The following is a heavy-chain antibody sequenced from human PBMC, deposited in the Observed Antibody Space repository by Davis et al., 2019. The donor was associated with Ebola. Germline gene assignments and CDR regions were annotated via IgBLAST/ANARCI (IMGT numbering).Heavy chain of an antibody. J-gene: IGHJ5*02. CDR2: IYYSGST. V-gene: IGHV4-59*01. CDR3: ARDVSA. D-gene: IGHD2/OR15-2a*01. Sequence: SETLSLTCTVSAGSISSYYWSWIRQPPGQGLEWIGYIYYSGSTNYNPSLKSRVTISVDTSKNQFSLKLSSVTAADTAVYYCARDVSAWGQGTLVTVSS. CDR1: AGSISSYY.